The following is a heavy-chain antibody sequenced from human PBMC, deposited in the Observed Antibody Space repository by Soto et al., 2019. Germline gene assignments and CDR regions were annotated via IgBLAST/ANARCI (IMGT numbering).Heavy chain of an antibody. CDR2: IYYSGTT. CDR1: GGSIRSDDYY. V-gene: IGHV4-30-4*01. CDR3: VRDRSNSHAYFDY. J-gene: IGHJ4*02. D-gene: IGHD6-6*01. Sequence: SETLSLTCTVSGGSIRSDDYYWSWVRQPPGKGLEWIGYIYYSGTTNYNPSLQSRVTISMDTSKNQFSLRLSSVNAADTAVYYCVRDRSNSHAYFDYWGEGTLVTXSS.